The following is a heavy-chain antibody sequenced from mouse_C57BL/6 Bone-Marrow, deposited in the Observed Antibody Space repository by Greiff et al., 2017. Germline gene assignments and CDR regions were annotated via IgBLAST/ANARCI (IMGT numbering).Heavy chain of an antibody. D-gene: IGHD2-4*01. CDR1: GYTFTSYW. CDR2: FDHSDSYT. V-gene: IGHV1-69*01. Sequence: QVHVKQPGAELVMPGASVKLSCKASGYTFTSYWMHWVKQRPGQGLEWIGEFDHSDSYTNYNQKFKGKSTLTADKSSSTAYMQLSSLTSEDSAVYYCAREGLRNLYAMDYWGQGTSVTVSS. J-gene: IGHJ4*01. CDR3: AREGLRNLYAMDY.